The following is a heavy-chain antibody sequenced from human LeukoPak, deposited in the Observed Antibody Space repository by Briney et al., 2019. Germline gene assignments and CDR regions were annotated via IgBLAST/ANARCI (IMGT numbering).Heavy chain of an antibody. J-gene: IGHJ4*02. D-gene: IGHD3-22*01. CDR1: GYTFTGYY. CDR2: INPNSGGT. CDR3: ARSLYDSSGLDY. V-gene: IGHV1-2*02. Sequence: ASVKVSCKASGYTFTGYYMHWVRQAPGQGLEWMGWINPNSGGTNYAQKFQGRVTMTRDTSISTAYMELSRLRSDDTAVYYCARSLYDSSGLDYWGQGTLVTVSS.